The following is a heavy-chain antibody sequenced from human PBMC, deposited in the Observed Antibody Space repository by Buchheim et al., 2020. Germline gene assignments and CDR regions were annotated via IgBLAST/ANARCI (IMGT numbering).Heavy chain of an antibody. CDR2: ISYDGSNK. V-gene: IGHV3-30*18. CDR1: GFTFSSYG. D-gene: IGHD6-13*01. J-gene: IGHJ6*02. Sequence: QVQLVESGGGVVQPGRSLRLSCAASGFTFSSYGMHWVRQAPGKGLEWVAVISYDGSNKYYADSVKGRFTISRDNSKNKLYLKMNSLRAEDTAVYYWAKGRHEEYSSSWYPFYYYYGMDVWGQGTT. CDR3: AKGRHEEYSSSWYPFYYYYGMDV.